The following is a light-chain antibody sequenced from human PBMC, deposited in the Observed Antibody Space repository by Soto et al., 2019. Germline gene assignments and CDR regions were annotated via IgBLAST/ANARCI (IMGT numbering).Light chain of an antibody. J-gene: IGLJ2*01. V-gene: IGLV1-51*01. CDR2: DNN. CDR1: SSNIGNNY. Sequence: QPVLTQPPSVSAAPGQTVTISCSGSSSNIGNNYVSWYQQLPGTAPKLLIYDNNKRPSGIPDRFSGSKSGTSATLGITGLQTGDEADYYCGTWDSSLSAAVFGGGTKLTVL. CDR3: GTWDSSLSAAV.